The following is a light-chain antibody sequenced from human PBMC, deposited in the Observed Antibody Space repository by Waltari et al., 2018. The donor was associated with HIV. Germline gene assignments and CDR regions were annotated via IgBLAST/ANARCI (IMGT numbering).Light chain of an antibody. CDR1: SSDIAYFAC. CDR2: EVS. V-gene: IGLV2-11*01. Sequence: QSALTPPRSVSGSPGQSVTIPCTGPSSDIAYFACVSWYQQYPCNAPKVIIYEVSQRPSGVPDRFTASKSGITASLTISGLQDEDEADYYCCSYAGAYTYVFGTGTKVTVL. CDR3: CSYAGAYTYV. J-gene: IGLJ1*01.